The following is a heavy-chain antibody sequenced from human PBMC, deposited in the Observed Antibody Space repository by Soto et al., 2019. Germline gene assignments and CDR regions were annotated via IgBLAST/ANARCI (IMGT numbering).Heavy chain of an antibody. D-gene: IGHD3-3*01. CDR2: ISASGDNT. Sequence: GGSLRLSCAASGFTFSSRAMSWVRQAPGKGLDWVSIISASGDNTYYADSVKVRLTSSRDNSKNTLYLQVNSLRAEDTAVYYCAKLTYSDLWSGSHDSWGQGTLVTVSS. J-gene: IGHJ4*02. CDR1: GFTFSSRA. CDR3: AKLTYSDLWSGSHDS. V-gene: IGHV3-23*01.